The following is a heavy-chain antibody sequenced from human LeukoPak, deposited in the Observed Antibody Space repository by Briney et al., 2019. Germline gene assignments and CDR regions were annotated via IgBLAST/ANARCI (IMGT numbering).Heavy chain of an antibody. CDR1: AYTLTELS. D-gene: IGHD5-18*01. CDR2: FDPEDGET. J-gene: IGHJ4*02. CDR3: ATPRGYSYGSGGFDY. V-gene: IGHV1-24*01. Sequence: ASVKVSCKVSAYTLTELSMHWVRQAPGKGLEWMGGFDPEDGETIYAQKFQGRVTMTEDTSTDTAYMELSSLRSEDTAVYYCATPRGYSYGSGGFDYWGQGTLVTVSS.